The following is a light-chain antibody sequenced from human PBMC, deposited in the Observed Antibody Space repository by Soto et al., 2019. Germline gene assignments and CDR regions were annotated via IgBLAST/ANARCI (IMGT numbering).Light chain of an antibody. CDR1: QTVSSNY. J-gene: IGKJ3*01. CDR3: QQYGSSVT. Sequence: EIVLTQSPGTLSLSPGEGATLSCRASQTVSSNYLAWYQQKPGQAPSLLIYGAFTRAIGTPDRFSGSGSGTDFTLTINRLDPEDFAVYYCQQYGSSVTFGPGTKVDTK. CDR2: GAF. V-gene: IGKV3-20*01.